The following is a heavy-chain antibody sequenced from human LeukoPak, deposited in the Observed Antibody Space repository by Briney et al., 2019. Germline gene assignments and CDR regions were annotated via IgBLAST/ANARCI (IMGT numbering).Heavy chain of an antibody. CDR2: ILYDGTNK. CDR1: GFTFSSYE. D-gene: IGHD1-26*01. V-gene: IGHV3-30*04. Sequence: GGSLRLSCAASGFTFSSYEMNWVRQAPGKGLEGVAYILYDGTNKYFADSVKGRFTISRDNSKHTVYLHMNSLRLDDTGVYFCGKEEEIGSSIDYWGQGTLVTVSS. J-gene: IGHJ4*02. CDR3: GKEEEIGSSIDY.